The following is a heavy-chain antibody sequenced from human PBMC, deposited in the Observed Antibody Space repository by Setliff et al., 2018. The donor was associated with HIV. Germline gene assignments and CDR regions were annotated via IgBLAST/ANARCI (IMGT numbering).Heavy chain of an antibody. CDR2: IDHSGST. Sequence: SETLSLTCAVSGDSIGTYSWHWLRQPPGKGLEWIGEIDHSGSTKYHASLKSGVTISIDTSKNQISRKLISVTAADTAVYYCARGLNYYGSGGYLPLGYWGQGTLVTVSS. CDR1: GDSIGTYS. V-gene: IGHV4-34*01. D-gene: IGHD3-10*01. CDR3: ARGLNYYGSGGYLPLGY. J-gene: IGHJ4*02.